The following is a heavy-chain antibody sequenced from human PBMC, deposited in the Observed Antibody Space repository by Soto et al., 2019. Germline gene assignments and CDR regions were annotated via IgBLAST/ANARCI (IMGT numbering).Heavy chain of an antibody. CDR1: GGTFSSYA. J-gene: IGHJ6*02. Sequence: QVQLVQSGAEVKKPGSSVKVSCKASGGTFSSYAISWVRQAPGQGLEWMGGIIPIFGTANYAQKFQGRVTMTTDTSTSTAYMELRSLRSDDTAVYYCARDIVQLHNRRYYGMDVWGQGTTVTVSS. CDR3: ARDIVQLHNRRYYGMDV. CDR2: IIPIFGTA. D-gene: IGHD5-18*01. V-gene: IGHV1-69*06.